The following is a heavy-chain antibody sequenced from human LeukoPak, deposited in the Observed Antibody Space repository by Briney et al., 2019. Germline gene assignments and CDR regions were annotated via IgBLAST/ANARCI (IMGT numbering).Heavy chain of an antibody. D-gene: IGHD6-19*01. CDR3: ARSSSGWYEVDY. CDR1: GFSFSDYY. CDR2: IGSTI. V-gene: IGHV3-11*04. Sequence: GGSLRLSCVASGFSFSDYYMSWIRQAPGKGLEWVSYIGSTIYYADSVKGRFTISRDNAKNSLYLQMNSLRAEDTAVYYCARSSSGWYEVDYWGQGTLVTVSS. J-gene: IGHJ4*02.